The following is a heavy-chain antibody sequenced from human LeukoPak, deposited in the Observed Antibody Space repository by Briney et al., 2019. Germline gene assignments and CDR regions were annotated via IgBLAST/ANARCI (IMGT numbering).Heavy chain of an antibody. V-gene: IGHV4-34*01. CDR1: GGSFSGYY. Sequence: SETLSLTCAVYGGSFSGYYWSWIRQPPGKGLKWIGEINHRGSTNYSPSLKSRVTILVDMSKNQVSLKVISVTAADTAVYYCARPMTQYWAYYLDVWGKGTTVTVSS. CDR3: ARPMTQYWAYYLDV. CDR2: INHRGST. J-gene: IGHJ6*03. D-gene: IGHD3-22*01.